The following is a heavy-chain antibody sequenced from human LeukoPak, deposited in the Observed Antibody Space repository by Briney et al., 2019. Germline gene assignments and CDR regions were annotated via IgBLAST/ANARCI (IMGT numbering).Heavy chain of an antibody. CDR3: ARITPVGVGYYYDSSGYYGSYYYYYGMDV. D-gene: IGHD3-22*01. V-gene: IGHV3-33*01. CDR1: GFTFSSDG. CDR2: IWYDGSNK. J-gene: IGHJ6*02. Sequence: GGSLRLSCAASGFTFSSDGMHWVCQAQGTGLEWVAVIWYDGSNKYYSDSSKSRFTISRDKSKNTLYLQMNSLRAEDTAVYYCARITPVGVGYYYDSSGYYGSYYYYYGMDVWGQGTTVTVSS.